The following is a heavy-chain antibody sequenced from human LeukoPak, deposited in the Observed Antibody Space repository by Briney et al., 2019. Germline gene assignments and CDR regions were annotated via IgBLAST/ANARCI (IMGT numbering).Heavy chain of an antibody. CDR1: GGSFSGYY. CDR2: INHSGST. J-gene: IGHJ3*02. Sequence: SETRSLTCAVYGGSFSGYYWSWIRQPPGKGLEWIGEINHSGSTNYNPSLKSRVTISVDTSKNQFSLKLSSVTAADTAVYYCARGGILRYFDWLLPPHDAFDIWGQGTMVTVSS. CDR3: ARGGILRYFDWLLPPHDAFDI. D-gene: IGHD3-9*01. V-gene: IGHV4-34*01.